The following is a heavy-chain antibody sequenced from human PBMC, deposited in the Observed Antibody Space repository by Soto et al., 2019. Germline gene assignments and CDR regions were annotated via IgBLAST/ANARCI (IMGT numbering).Heavy chain of an antibody. D-gene: IGHD3-9*01. V-gene: IGHV4-39*01. Sequence: QLQLQESGPGLVKPSETLSLTCTVSGGSISSSPYYWNWIRQPPGKGLEWIGNIYYSGTTYYNPSLKSRVTISVDTSKNQFSLKLSSVTAADTAVYYCARQPRYFESGGGQYWGQGTLVTVSS. J-gene: IGHJ4*02. CDR3: ARQPRYFESGGGQY. CDR1: GGSISSSPYY. CDR2: IYYSGTT.